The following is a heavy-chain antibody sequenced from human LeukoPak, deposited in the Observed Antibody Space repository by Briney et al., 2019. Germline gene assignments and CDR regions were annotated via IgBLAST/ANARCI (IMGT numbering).Heavy chain of an antibody. CDR1: GFTFSSYA. CDR2: ISYEGRNK. Sequence: GGSLRLSCAASGFTFSSYAMHWVRQAPGKGLEWVAVISYEGRNKYYAGSVKGRFTISRDNSKNTLYLQMNSLRAEDTAVYYCARDAVPLSRGGSNSYLFDYWGQGTLVTVSS. V-gene: IGHV3-30*04. J-gene: IGHJ4*02. CDR3: ARDAVPLSRGGSNSYLFDY. D-gene: IGHD2-15*01.